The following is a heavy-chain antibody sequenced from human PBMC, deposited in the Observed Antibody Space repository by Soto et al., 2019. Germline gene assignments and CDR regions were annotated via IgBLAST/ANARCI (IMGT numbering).Heavy chain of an antibody. V-gene: IGHV1-18*01. CDR3: ARVSVVVPAGHIFYYYYGMDV. D-gene: IGHD2-2*01. CDR2: ISAYNGNT. J-gene: IGHJ6*02. CDR1: GYTFTSYG. Sequence: GASVKVSCKASGYTFTSYGISWVQQAPGQGLEWMGWISAYNGNTNYAQKLQGRVTMTTDTSTSTAYMELRSLRSDDTAVYYCARVSVVVPAGHIFYYYYGMDVWGQGTTVTVSS.